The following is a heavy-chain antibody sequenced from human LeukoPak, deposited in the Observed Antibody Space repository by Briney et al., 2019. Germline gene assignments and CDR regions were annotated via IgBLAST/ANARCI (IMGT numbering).Heavy chain of an antibody. CDR1: GFTFDDYG. J-gene: IGHJ5*01. V-gene: IGHV3-20*04. D-gene: IGHD1-26*01. CDR3: ARGGRDSNWFDS. CDR2: INWDGATT. Sequence: GGSLRLSCAVYGFTFDDYGMHWVRQLPGKGLEWVSSINWDGATTAYGDFVKGRFTISRDNAKNSLYLQMNSVRAEDTALYYCARGGRDSNWFDSWGQGTLVTVSS.